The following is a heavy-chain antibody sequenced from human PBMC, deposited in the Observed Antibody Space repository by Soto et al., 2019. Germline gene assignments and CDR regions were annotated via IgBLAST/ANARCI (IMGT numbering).Heavy chain of an antibody. V-gene: IGHV4-34*01. CDR2: INHSGST. D-gene: IGHD6-13*01. CDR3: ARHSSSWPIFDY. Sequence: PSETLSLTCAVYGGSFSGYYWSWIRQPPGKGLEWIGEINHSGSTNYNPSLKSRVTISVDTSKNQFSLKLSSVTAADTAVYYCARHSSSWPIFDYWGQGTLVTVSS. J-gene: IGHJ4*02. CDR1: GGSFSGYY.